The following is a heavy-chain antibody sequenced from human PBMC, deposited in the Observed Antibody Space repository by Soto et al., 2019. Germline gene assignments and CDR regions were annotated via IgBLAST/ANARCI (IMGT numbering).Heavy chain of an antibody. CDR1: GFTFSNAW. Sequence: LSLTCAASGFTFSNAWMSWVRQAPGKGLEWVGRIKSKTDGGTTDYAAPVKGRFTISRDDSKNTLYLQMNSLKTEDTAVYYCTTEASGSYYGQEEFDYWGQGTLVTVSS. CDR2: IKSKTDGGTT. J-gene: IGHJ4*02. CDR3: TTEASGSYYGQEEFDY. V-gene: IGHV3-15*01. D-gene: IGHD1-26*01.